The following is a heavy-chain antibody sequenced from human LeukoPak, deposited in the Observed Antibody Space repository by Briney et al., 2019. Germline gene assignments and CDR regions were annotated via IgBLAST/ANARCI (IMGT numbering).Heavy chain of an antibody. CDR3: AGSYGSRWYHFDS. Sequence: GGSLRLSCAASGFTFSHYWMSWVRPAPGKGLEWVANIKQDGSERYFVDSVKGRFTISRDNAKNSLYLQMNTLGADATAVYYCAGSYGSRWYHFDSWGQGTLVTVSS. J-gene: IGHJ4*02. D-gene: IGHD6-13*01. CDR2: IKQDGSER. V-gene: IGHV3-7*01. CDR1: GFTFSHYW.